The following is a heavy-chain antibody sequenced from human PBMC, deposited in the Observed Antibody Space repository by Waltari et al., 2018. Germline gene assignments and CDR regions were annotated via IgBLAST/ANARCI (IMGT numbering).Heavy chain of an antibody. CDR1: AGSISSYS. CDR2: THYGGKP. CDR3: ARLGFCGSTSCSWGYYHYMDX. V-gene: IGHV4-59*08. Sequence: QVQLQESCPGLVKPSETLSLTCTGSAGSISSYSWSWIRHPPGKGLEWIGYTHYGGKPNYNPSLKXRVTMSVDTSKNQFSLKVSSVTAADTAVYYCARLGFCGSTSCSWGYYHYMDXXXKGTTVTISS. D-gene: IGHD2-2*01. J-gene: IGHJ6*03.